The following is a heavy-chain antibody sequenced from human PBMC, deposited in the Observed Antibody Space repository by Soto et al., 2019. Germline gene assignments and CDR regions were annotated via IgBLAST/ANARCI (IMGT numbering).Heavy chain of an antibody. CDR3: AKTSGRYLASLDY. CDR2: ISASGVST. Sequence: GGSLTLSCAASGFTSSSYGMSWVRQTPGKGLEWVSDISASGVSTYYADSVKGRFTISRDKSKNTLYLQMSSLRAEDTAVYYCAKTSGRYLASLDYWGRGTLVTVSS. D-gene: IGHD1-26*01. V-gene: IGHV3-23*01. CDR1: GFTSSSYG. J-gene: IGHJ4*02.